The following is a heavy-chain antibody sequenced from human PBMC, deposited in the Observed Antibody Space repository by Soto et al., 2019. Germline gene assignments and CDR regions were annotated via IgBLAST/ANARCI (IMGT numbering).Heavy chain of an antibody. D-gene: IGHD3-22*01. CDR2: LYYSGTT. CDR1: GFSISSNSYY. J-gene: IGHJ3*02. Sequence: PSETLSLTCTVSGFSISSNSYYWGWIRQPPGKGLEWIGSLYYSGTTYYNPSLKSRVTISVDTSKNQFSLKVSSVTAADTAVYYCASPPSTFYYDSSGTVTTHDAFDIWGQGTMVTVSS. V-gene: IGHV4-39*01. CDR3: ASPPSTFYYDSSGTVTTHDAFDI.